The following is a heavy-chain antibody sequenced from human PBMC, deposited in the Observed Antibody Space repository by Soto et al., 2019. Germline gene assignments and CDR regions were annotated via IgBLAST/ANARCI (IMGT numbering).Heavy chain of an antibody. D-gene: IGHD6-6*01. Sequence: QVQLVQSGAEVKKPGASVKVSCKASGYTFTSYGISWVRQAPGQGLEWMGWISAYNGNTNYAQKLQGRVTMTTDTSTSTGYMELRSLRSDDTAVYYCARDRSSGYYYYYGMDVWGQGTTVTVSS. CDR3: ARDRSSGYYYYYGMDV. J-gene: IGHJ6*02. CDR2: ISAYNGNT. CDR1: GYTFTSYG. V-gene: IGHV1-18*04.